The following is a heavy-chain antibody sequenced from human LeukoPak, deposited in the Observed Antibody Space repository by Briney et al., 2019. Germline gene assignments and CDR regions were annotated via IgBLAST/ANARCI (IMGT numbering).Heavy chain of an antibody. CDR1: GGSISSGDYY. CDR2: IYYSGST. V-gene: IGHV4-30-4*01. Sequence: SQTLSLTCTVSGGSISSGDYYWSWIRQPPGKGLEWIGYIYYSGSTYYNPSLKSRVTISVDTSKNQFSLKLSSVTAADTAVYYCARGAPPDYYGSGSVFDYWGQGTLVTVSS. CDR3: ARGAPPDYYGSGSVFDY. J-gene: IGHJ4*02. D-gene: IGHD3-10*01.